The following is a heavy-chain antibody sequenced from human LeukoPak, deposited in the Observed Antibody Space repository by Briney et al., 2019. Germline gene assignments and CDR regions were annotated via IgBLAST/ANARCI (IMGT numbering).Heavy chain of an antibody. CDR1: GGSFSGYY. V-gene: IGHV4-34*01. Sequence: SETLSLTCAVYGGSFSGYYWSWIRQPPGKGLEWIGEINHSGSTNYNPSLKSRVTMSVDTSKNQFSLKLRSVTAADTAVYYCARVSYSRSYDYWYFDLWGRGTLVTVSS. CDR3: ARVSYSRSYDYWYFDL. J-gene: IGHJ2*01. D-gene: IGHD6-13*01. CDR2: INHSGST.